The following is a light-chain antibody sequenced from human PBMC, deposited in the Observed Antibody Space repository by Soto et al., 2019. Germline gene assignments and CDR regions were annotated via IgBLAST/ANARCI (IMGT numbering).Light chain of an antibody. Sequence: QSVLTQPPSVSGSPGQSVTISCTGTSTDFVSYNRVSWYQQPPGTAPKLMIYEVSKRPSGVPDRFSGSKSGNTASLTISGLQAADEADYYCSLYTSENAYVXGTGTKVTVL. J-gene: IGLJ1*01. V-gene: IGLV2-18*01. CDR1: STDFVSYNR. CDR3: SLYTSENAYV. CDR2: EVS.